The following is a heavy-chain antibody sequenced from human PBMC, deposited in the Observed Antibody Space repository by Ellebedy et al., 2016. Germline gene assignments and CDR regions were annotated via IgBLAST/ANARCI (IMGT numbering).Heavy chain of an antibody. V-gene: IGHV3-30-3*01. Sequence: GESLKISCAASGFSFSSYVMHWVRQAPGKELEWVAVISYDGSNKYYADSVKGRFTISRDNSKNTLYLQMNSLRTEDTAVYYCARPLWFGELADAFDIWGQGTMVTVSS. CDR2: ISYDGSNK. J-gene: IGHJ3*02. CDR3: ARPLWFGELADAFDI. CDR1: GFSFSSYV. D-gene: IGHD3-10*01.